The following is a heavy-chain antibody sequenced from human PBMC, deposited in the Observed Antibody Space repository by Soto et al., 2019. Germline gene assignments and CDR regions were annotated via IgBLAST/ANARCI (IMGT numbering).Heavy chain of an antibody. CDR3: AREGDMGSSAFDC. CDR2: VSSDGSFT. CDR1: GFTFSKYW. V-gene: IGHV3-74*01. D-gene: IGHD3-10*01. J-gene: IGHJ4*02. Sequence: VHLVESGGGLVQPGGSLRLSCAASGFTFSKYWMHWVRQAPGKGLVWVARVSSDGSFTYYADSVKGRFTISRDNAQNTLYLQMSTLRPDDTAVYYCAREGDMGSSAFDCWGQGTLVTVSS.